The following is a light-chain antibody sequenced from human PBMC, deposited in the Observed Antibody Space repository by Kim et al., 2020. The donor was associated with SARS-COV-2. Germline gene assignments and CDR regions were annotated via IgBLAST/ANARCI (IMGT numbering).Light chain of an antibody. J-gene: IGKJ4*01. V-gene: IGKV3D-15*01. CDR1: QSIGTD. Sequence: EIVMTHSPATLSLSPGERATLSCTASQSIGTDLAWYQQKPGQAPRLLIYHAFTRATGIPARISGSGSGTEFTLTISSLQSEDFAVYYCQKYNDWPLTYGGGTKVDIK. CDR3: QKYNDWPLT. CDR2: HAF.